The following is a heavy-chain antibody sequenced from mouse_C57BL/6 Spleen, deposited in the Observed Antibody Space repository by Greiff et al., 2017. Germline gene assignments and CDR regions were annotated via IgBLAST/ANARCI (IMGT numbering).Heavy chain of an antibody. V-gene: IGHV1-82*01. CDR2: IYPGDGDT. J-gene: IGHJ1*03. Sequence: LMESGASVKISCKASGYAFSSSWMNWVKQRPGKGLEWIGRIYPGDGDTNYNGKFKGKATLTADKSSSTAYMQLSSLTSEDSAVYFCARLTTRYFDVWGTGTTVTVSS. CDR1: GYAFSSSW. CDR3: ARLTTRYFDV. D-gene: IGHD2-12*01.